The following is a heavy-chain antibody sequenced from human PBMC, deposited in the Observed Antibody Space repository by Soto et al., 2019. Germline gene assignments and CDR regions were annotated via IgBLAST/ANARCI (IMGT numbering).Heavy chain of an antibody. D-gene: IGHD5-12*01. V-gene: IGHV4-34*01. J-gene: IGHJ6*02. CDR1: GGSFSGYY. Sequence: SETLSLTCAVYGGSFSGYYGSWIRQPPGKGLEWIWEINHSGSTNYNPSLKSRVTISVDTSKNQFSLKLSSVTAADTAVYYCARDRYATDYYYYGMDVWGQGTTVTVSS. CDR2: INHSGST. CDR3: ARDRYATDYYYYGMDV.